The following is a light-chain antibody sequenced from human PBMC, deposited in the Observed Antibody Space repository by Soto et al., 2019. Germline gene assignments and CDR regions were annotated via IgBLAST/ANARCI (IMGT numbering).Light chain of an antibody. CDR1: SSNIGAGYE. CDR2: GNT. CDR3: QSYDTSLTASYV. Sequence: QSVLTPTPSVSGAPGQRFTISCTGSSSNIGAGYEVHWYQHLPGKAPKLPIYGNTNRPSGVPNRFSGSKSGNSASLAITGLQAEDEVDYYCQSYDTSLTASYVFGGGTKVTVL. J-gene: IGLJ1*01. V-gene: IGLV1-40*01.